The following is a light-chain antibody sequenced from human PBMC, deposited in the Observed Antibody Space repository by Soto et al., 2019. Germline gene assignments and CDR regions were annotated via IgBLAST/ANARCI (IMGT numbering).Light chain of an antibody. V-gene: IGLV1-47*01. J-gene: IGLJ2*01. CDR2: RNN. CDR1: SSNIGSNY. Sequence: QSVLTQPPSASGTPGQRVTISCSGSSSNIGSNYVYWYQQLPGTAPKLLIYRNNQRPSGVPDRFSGSKSGTSASLAISGLRYEDEAAYYCAAWDDSLLGVVFGGGTKVTVL. CDR3: AAWDDSLLGVV.